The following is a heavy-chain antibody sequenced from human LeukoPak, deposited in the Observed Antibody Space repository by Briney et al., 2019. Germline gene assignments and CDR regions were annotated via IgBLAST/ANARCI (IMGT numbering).Heavy chain of an antibody. CDR1: GFTFSNAW. D-gene: IGHD2-15*01. CDR2: IKSKTDGGTT. Sequence: GGSLRLSCAASGFTFSNAWMSWVRQAPGKGLEWVGRIKSKTDGGTTDYAAPVKGRFTISRDDSKNTLYLQMNSLKTEDTAVYYCTTDPYCSGGSRWLDYWGQGTLVTVSS. CDR3: TTDPYCSGGSRWLDY. V-gene: IGHV3-15*01. J-gene: IGHJ4*02.